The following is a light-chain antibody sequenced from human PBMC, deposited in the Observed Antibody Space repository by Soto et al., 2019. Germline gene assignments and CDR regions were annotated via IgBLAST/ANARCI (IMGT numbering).Light chain of an antibody. CDR3: QQYNNWPWT. V-gene: IGKV1-5*01. CDR1: QTISSW. CDR2: DAS. Sequence: DIQMTQSPSTLSASIGDRVTITCRASQTISSWLAWYQQKPGKAPNLLIYDASSLESGVPSRFSGSGSGTDFTLTISCLQSEDLATYYCQQYNNWPWTFGQGTKVDIK. J-gene: IGKJ1*01.